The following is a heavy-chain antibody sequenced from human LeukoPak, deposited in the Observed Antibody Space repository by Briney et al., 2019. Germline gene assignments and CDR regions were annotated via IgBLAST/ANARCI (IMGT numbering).Heavy chain of an antibody. CDR2: IKHDGTEK. CDR1: GFTFSSSW. V-gene: IGHV3-7*01. Sequence: GGSLRLSCAASGFTFSSSWMSWVRQAPGKGLEWVANIKHDGTEKYCVDSVKGRFTISRDNAKNSLYLQMNSLRAEDTAVYYCVRSEKTFAYGGKGTWVTVPS. CDR3: VRSEKTFAY. J-gene: IGHJ4*02.